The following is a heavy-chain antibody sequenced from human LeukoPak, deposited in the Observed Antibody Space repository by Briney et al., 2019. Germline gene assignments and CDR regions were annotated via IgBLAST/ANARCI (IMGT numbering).Heavy chain of an antibody. CDR3: ARVGSGAFDI. CDR2: IYTSGST. CDR1: GGSISGGSYY. J-gene: IGHJ3*02. D-gene: IGHD6-19*01. Sequence: SETLSLTCTVSGGSISGGSYYWSWIRQPAGKGLEWIGRIYTSGSTNYNPSLKSRVTISVDTSKNQFSLKLSSVTAADTAVYYCARVGSGAFDIWGQGTMVTVSS. V-gene: IGHV4-61*02.